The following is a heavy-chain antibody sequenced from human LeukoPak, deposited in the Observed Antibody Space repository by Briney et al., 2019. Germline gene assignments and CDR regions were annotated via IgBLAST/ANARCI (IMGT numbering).Heavy chain of an antibody. CDR3: ARRGKYDSSGYDY. Sequence: TSETLSLTCTVSGGSISSGGYYWSWIRQHPGKGLEWIGYIYYSGSTYYNPSLKSRVTISVDTSKNQFSLKLSSVTAADTAVYYCARRGKYDSSGYDYWGQGTLVTVSS. CDR1: GGSISSGGYY. CDR2: IYYSGST. V-gene: IGHV4-31*03. D-gene: IGHD3-22*01. J-gene: IGHJ4*02.